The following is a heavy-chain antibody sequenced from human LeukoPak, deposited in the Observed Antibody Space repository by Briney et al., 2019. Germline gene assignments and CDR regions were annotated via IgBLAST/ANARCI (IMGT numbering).Heavy chain of an antibody. CDR3: VRVRGYWLVRGYLDY. Sequence: PSETLSLTCTVSGGSMSSSSYYWGWIRHSPGKGLEWIGSIYYSGANHNNPSLKSRGTMSVDTSKNQFSVKLTSVTATDTAVYYCVRVRGYWLVRGYLDYWGQGTQVTVSS. V-gene: IGHV4-39*02. D-gene: IGHD6-19*01. J-gene: IGHJ4*02. CDR2: IYYSGAN. CDR1: GGSMSSSSYY.